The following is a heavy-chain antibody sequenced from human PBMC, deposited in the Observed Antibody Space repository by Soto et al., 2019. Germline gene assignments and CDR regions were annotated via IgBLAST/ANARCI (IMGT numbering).Heavy chain of an antibody. CDR3: AKVVIAVAGRHGAFDI. CDR1: GFTFSSYA. J-gene: IGHJ3*02. CDR2: ISGSGGST. Sequence: GGSLRLSCAASGFTFSSYAMSWVRPAPGKGLEWVSAISGSGGSTYYADSVKGRFTISRDNSKNTLYLQMNSLRAEDTAVYYCAKVVIAVAGRHGAFDIWGQGTMVTVSS. D-gene: IGHD6-19*01. V-gene: IGHV3-23*01.